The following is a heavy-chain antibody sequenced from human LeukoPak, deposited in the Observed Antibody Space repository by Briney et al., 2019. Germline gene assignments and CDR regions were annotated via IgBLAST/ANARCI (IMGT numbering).Heavy chain of an antibody. J-gene: IGHJ4*02. CDR1: GFTFSNYC. V-gene: IGHV3-7*04. D-gene: IGHD5-18*01. Sequence: GGSLRLSCAAPGFTFSNYCMSCVRQAPGKGLEWVANIKQDGSEKYYVDSVKGRFTISRDNAKNSLYLHMNSLRAEDTAVYYCTRMWMQLWPLDYWGQGTLVIVSS. CDR2: IKQDGSEK. CDR3: TRMWMQLWPLDY.